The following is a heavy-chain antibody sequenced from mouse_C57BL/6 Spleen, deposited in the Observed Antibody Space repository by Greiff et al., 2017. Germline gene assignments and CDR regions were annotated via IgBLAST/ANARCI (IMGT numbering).Heavy chain of an antibody. CDR2: IDPSDSYT. J-gene: IGHJ1*03. CDR1: GYTFTSYW. V-gene: IGHV1-50*01. D-gene: IGHD4-1*01. Sequence: QVQLQQPGAELVKPGASVKLSCKASGYTFTSYWMQWVKLRPGQGLEWIGEIDPSDSYTNYNQKFKGKATLTVDTSSSTAYMQLSSLTSEDSAVYYCARRNWDWYFDVWGTGTTVTVSS. CDR3: ARRNWDWYFDV.